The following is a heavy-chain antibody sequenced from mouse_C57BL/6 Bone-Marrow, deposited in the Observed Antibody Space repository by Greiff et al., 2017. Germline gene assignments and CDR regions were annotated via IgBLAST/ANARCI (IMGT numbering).Heavy chain of an antibody. Sequence: EVHLVESGEGLVKPGGSLKLSCAASGFTFSSYAMSWVRQTPEKRLEWVAYISSGGDYIYYADTVKGRFTISRDNARNTLYLQMSSLKSEDTAMYYCTRVYDSSWFAYWGQGTLVTVSA. CDR2: ISSGGDYI. D-gene: IGHD2-3*01. CDR1: GFTFSSYA. J-gene: IGHJ3*01. CDR3: TRVYDSSWFAY. V-gene: IGHV5-9-1*02.